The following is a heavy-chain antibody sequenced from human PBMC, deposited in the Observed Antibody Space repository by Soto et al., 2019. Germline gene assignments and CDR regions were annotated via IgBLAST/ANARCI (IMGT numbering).Heavy chain of an antibody. V-gene: IGHV6-1*01. CDR1: GDGVSSNSAA. Sequence: SQSLSLTCAISGDGVSSNSAAGNWIRQSPSRGLEWLGRTYYRSKWYNDYAVSVKSRITINPDTSKNQFSLQLNSVTPEDTAVYYCARGYSSSSTPFDIWGQGTMVTVSS. CDR2: TYYRSKWYN. J-gene: IGHJ3*02. CDR3: ARGYSSSSTPFDI. D-gene: IGHD6-6*01.